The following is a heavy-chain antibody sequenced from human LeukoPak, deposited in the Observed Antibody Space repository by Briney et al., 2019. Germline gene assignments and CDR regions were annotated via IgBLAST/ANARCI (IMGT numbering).Heavy chain of an antibody. CDR2: IYHSGST. J-gene: IGHJ4*02. Sequence: SETLSLTCAVSGGSISSGGYSWSWIRQPPGKGLEWIGYIYHSGSTYYNPSLKSRVTISVDRSKNQFSLKLSSVTAADTAVYYCARAVYSYGRLEPYYFDYWGQGTLATVSS. CDR1: GGSISSGGYS. D-gene: IGHD5-18*01. V-gene: IGHV4-30-2*01. CDR3: ARAVYSYGRLEPYYFDY.